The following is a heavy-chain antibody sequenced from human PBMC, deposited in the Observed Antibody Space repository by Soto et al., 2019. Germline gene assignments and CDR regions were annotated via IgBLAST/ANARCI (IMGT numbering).Heavy chain of an antibody. CDR3: ARGWGRIFYY. D-gene: IGHD7-27*01. J-gene: IGHJ4*02. V-gene: IGHV4-34*01. Sequence: QVQLQQWGAGLLKPSETPSLTCAVYGGSFSGYYWNWIRQPPGKGLEWMGEINHSGSTNYNPSLKSRVTLSVDTSKNQFSLKLSSVTAADTAVYYCARGWGRIFYYWGQGTLVTVSS. CDR1: GGSFSGYY. CDR2: INHSGST.